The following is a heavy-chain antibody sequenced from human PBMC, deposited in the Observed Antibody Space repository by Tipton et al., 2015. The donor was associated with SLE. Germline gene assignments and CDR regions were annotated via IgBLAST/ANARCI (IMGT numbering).Heavy chain of an antibody. D-gene: IGHD3-3*01. Sequence: TLSLTCTVSGGSISSYYWSWIRQPPGKGLEWIGYIYYSGSTNYNPSLKSRVTISVDTSKNQFSLKLSSVTAADTAVYYCANYQRFLEWDDAFDIWGQGTMVTVSS. CDR1: GGSISSYY. CDR2: IYYSGST. CDR3: ANYQRFLEWDDAFDI. V-gene: IGHV4-59*12. J-gene: IGHJ3*02.